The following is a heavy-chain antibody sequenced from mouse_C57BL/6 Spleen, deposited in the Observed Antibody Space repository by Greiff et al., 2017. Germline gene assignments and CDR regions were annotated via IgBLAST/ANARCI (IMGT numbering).Heavy chain of an antibody. CDR2: IYPRSGNT. D-gene: IGHD2-4*01. V-gene: IGHV1-81*01. CDR1: GYTFTSYG. J-gene: IGHJ3*01. Sequence: VKLKQSGAELARPGASVKLSCKASGYTFTSYGISWVKQRTGQGLEWIGEIYPRSGNTYYNEKFKGKATLTADKSSSTAYMELRSLTSEDSAVYFCARGGYDYPWFAYWGQGTLVTVSA. CDR3: ARGGYDYPWFAY.